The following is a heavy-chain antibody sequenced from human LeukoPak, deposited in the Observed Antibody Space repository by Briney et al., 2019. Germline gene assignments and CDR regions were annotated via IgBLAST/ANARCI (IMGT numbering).Heavy chain of an antibody. CDR1: GYTFTSYG. CDR2: ISAYNGNT. CDR3: AIDKVGAKAFDI. J-gene: IGHJ3*02. V-gene: IGHV1-18*01. Sequence: ASVKVSCKASGYTFTSYGISWVRQAPGQGLEWMGWISAYNGNTNYAQKLQGRVTMTTDTSTSTAYMELRSLRSDDTAVYYCAIDKVGAKAFDIWGQGTMVTVSS. D-gene: IGHD1-26*01.